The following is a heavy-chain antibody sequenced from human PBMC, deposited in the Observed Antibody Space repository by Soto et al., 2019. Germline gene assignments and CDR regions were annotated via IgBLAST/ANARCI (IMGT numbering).Heavy chain of an antibody. CDR2: IYAHGST. CDR1: GVSISSGGYS. CDR3: ARHYISYYFDF. Sequence: QLQLQESGSGLVKPSETLSLTCAVSGVSISSGGYSWSWIRQPPGKGLEWIAYIYAHGSTYYNPSLKSRVTMSVDGSKNQFSLKLGSVTAADTAVYYCARHYISYYFDFWGQGILVTVSS. J-gene: IGHJ4*02. V-gene: IGHV4-30-2*01. D-gene: IGHD3-3*02.